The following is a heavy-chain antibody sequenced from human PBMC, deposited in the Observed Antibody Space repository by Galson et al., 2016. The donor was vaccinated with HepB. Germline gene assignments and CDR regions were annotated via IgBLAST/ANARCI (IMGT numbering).Heavy chain of an antibody. V-gene: IGHV1-18*01. Sequence: SVKVSCKASGYTFNHYVITWVRQAPGQGLEWLGWSSTNTGNTPHAQSLLGRVTMTADTSTNTAYMELRSHRSDHTAVYYCARGSKTAGVDWRQGTLVTVSS. J-gene: IGHJ4*02. D-gene: IGHD6-19*01. CDR1: GYTFNHYV. CDR3: ARGSKTAGVD. CDR2: SSTNTGNT.